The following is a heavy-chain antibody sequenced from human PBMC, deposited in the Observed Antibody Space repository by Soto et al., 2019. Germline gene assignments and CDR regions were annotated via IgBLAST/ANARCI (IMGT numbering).Heavy chain of an antibody. V-gene: IGHV1-69*13. Sequence: SVKVSCKASGGTFSSYAISWVRQAPGQGLEWMGGVIPIFGTANYAQKFQGRVTITADESTSTAYMELSSLRSEDTAVYYCARAAGDQPLLPFDYWGQGTLVTVSS. D-gene: IGHD2-15*01. CDR1: GGTFSSYA. J-gene: IGHJ4*02. CDR3: ARAAGDQPLLPFDY. CDR2: VIPIFGTA.